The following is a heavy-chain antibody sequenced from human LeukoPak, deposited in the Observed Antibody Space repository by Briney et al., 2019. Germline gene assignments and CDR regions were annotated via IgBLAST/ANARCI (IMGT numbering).Heavy chain of an antibody. J-gene: IGHJ4*02. Sequence: GGSLRLSCAASRFTVSSNYMSWVRQAPGKGLEWVSIIYSGTTTYYADSVKGRFTISRDNSKNTLYLQMSSLRAEDTAVYYCVRVASRAFDYWGQGTLVTVSS. CDR3: VRVASRAFDY. V-gene: IGHV3-66*01. CDR2: IYSGTTT. CDR1: RFTVSSNY.